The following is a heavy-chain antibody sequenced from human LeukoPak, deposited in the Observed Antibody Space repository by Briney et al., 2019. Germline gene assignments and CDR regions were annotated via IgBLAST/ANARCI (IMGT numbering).Heavy chain of an antibody. CDR2: INHNGNVN. CDR3: ARGGGLDV. J-gene: IGHJ6*02. Sequence: GGSLRLSCAASGFTFSDYYMTWVRQAPGKGLEWVASINHNGNVNYYVDSVKGRFTISRDNAKNSLYLQMSNLRAEDTAVYFCARGGGLDVWGQGATVTVSS. CDR1: GFTFSDYY. V-gene: IGHV3-7*03. D-gene: IGHD3-16*01.